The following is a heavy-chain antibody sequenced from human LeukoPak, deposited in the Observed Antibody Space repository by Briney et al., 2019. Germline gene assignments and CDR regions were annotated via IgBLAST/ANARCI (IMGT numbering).Heavy chain of an antibody. J-gene: IGHJ4*02. CDR2: IYYSGST. CDR1: GGSISSSSYY. D-gene: IGHD3-22*01. V-gene: IGHV4-39*07. CDR3: ASREEWLLLDEAGFDY. Sequence: SSETLSLTCTVSGGSISSSSYYWGWIRQPPGKGLEWIGSIYYSGSTYYNPSLKSRVTISVDTSKNQFSLKLSSVTAADTAVYYCASREEWLLLDEAGFDYWGQGTLVTVSS.